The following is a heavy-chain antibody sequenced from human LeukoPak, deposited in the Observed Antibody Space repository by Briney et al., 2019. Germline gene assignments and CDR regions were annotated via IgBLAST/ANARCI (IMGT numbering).Heavy chain of an antibody. V-gene: IGHV1-8*02. CDR2: MNPNSGNT. D-gene: IGHD3-22*01. CDR1: GYTFTSYG. J-gene: IGHJ3*02. CDR3: ALYYYDSSGYDMEGDAFDI. Sequence: GASVKVSCKASGYTFTSYGISWVRQAPGQGLEWMGWMNPNSGNTGYAQKFQGRVTMTRNTSISTAYMELSSLRSEDTAVYYCALYYYDSSGYDMEGDAFDIWGQGTMVTVSS.